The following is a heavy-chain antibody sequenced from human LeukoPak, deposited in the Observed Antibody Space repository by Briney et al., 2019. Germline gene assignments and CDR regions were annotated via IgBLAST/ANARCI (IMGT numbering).Heavy chain of an antibody. D-gene: IGHD2-8*02. CDR3: ARVFRGGVLNY. CDR1: GSAFSSYW. J-gene: IGHJ4*02. CDR2: IKQDGSEK. Sequence: GGSLRLSCAASGSAFSSYWMSWVRQAPGKGLEWVANIKQDGSEKYYVDSVKGRFTISRDNAKNSLYLQMNSLRAEDTAVYYCARVFRGGVLNYWGQGTLVTVSS. V-gene: IGHV3-7*01.